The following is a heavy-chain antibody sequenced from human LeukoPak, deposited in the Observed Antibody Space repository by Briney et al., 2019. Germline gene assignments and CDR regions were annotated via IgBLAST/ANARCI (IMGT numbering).Heavy chain of an antibody. V-gene: IGHV3-23*01. Sequence: GGSLRLSCAASGFTFSSYAMSWVRQAPGKGLEWVSAISGSGGSTYYADSVKGRFTISRDNSKNTLYLQMNSLRAEDTAVYYCAKVNYDFWSGYREYFDYWGQGTLVTVSS. CDR1: GFTFSSYA. CDR3: AKVNYDFWSGYREYFDY. J-gene: IGHJ4*02. D-gene: IGHD3-3*01. CDR2: ISGSGGST.